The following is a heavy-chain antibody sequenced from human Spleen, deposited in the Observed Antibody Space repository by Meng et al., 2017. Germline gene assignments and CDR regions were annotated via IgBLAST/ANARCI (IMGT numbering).Heavy chain of an antibody. Sequence: QVLLEESGPGLVRPSGTLSLTCAVSGESISNSDWWSWVRQPPGKGLEWIGEFYHSGSTNYSPSLKSRVTISVDKSKNDFSLKVTSVTAADTAVYYCAHRSSNFWYDYWGQGTLVTISS. CDR3: AHRSSNFWYDY. CDR2: FYHSGST. V-gene: IGHV4-4*02. D-gene: IGHD4-11*01. CDR1: GESISNSDW. J-gene: IGHJ4*02.